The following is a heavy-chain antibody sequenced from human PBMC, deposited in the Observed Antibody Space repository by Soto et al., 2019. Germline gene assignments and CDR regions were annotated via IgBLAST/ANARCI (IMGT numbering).Heavy chain of an antibody. CDR2: IYYSGTT. Sequence: QLQLQESGPGLVKPSETLSLTCTVSGGSISSSSYYWAWVRQPPGKGLEWIGSIYYSGTTYYNPSLKSRVTISEDTSKNQSSLKLSSVTAADAAVFYCARLIRCKTPSCSFDYWGQGTLVTVSS. D-gene: IGHD2-2*01. J-gene: IGHJ4*02. CDR3: ARLIRCKTPSCSFDY. V-gene: IGHV4-39*01. CDR1: GGSISSSSYY.